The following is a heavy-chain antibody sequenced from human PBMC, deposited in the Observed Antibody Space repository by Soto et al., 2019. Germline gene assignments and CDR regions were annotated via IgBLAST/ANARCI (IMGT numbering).Heavy chain of an antibody. CDR1: GFTFSGSD. V-gene: IGHV3-13*01. J-gene: IGHJ3*02. D-gene: IGHD1-1*01. Sequence: EVQLVESGGGLVQPGGSLRLSCAASGFTFSGSDMNWVRHTRGKGLEWVSGIGTGGDTYYADSVRGRFTISREDAKGSLYLQMNSLRVEDTAVYYCVRETGFTTTSDAFKIWGQWTMVTVSS. CDR3: VRETGFTTTSDAFKI. CDR2: IGTGGDT.